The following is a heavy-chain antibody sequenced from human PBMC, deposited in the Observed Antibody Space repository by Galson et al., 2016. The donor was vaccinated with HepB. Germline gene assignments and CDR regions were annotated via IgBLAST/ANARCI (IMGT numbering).Heavy chain of an antibody. Sequence: SLRLSCAASGFTFSRYEMNWVRQAPGKGLEWVSYISSSGTTIYYADSVKGRFTISRDNAKNSLYLQMNSLRPEDTAVYYCARESLIAAPARFDYWGQGTLVTVSS. J-gene: IGHJ4*02. CDR3: ARESLIAAPARFDY. V-gene: IGHV3-48*03. CDR1: GFTFSRYE. D-gene: IGHD6-13*01. CDR2: ISSSGTTI.